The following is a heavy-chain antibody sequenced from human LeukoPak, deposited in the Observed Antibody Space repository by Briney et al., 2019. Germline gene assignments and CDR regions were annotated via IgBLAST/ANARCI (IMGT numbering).Heavy chain of an antibody. V-gene: IGHV3-23*01. CDR3: AKVTKSYCSGGSCNLDY. J-gene: IGHJ4*02. CDR1: GFTFSSYS. Sequence: PGGSLRLSCAASGFTFSSYSMNWVRQAPGKGLEWVSAIGSSGTSTYYADSVKGRFTISRDNSKNTLYLQMNSLRAEDTAVYYCAKVTKSYCSGGSCNLDYWGQGTLVTVSS. D-gene: IGHD2-15*01. CDR2: IGSSGTST.